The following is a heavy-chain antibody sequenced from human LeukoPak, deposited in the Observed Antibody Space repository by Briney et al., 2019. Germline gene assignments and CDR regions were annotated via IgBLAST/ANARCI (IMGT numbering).Heavy chain of an antibody. V-gene: IGHV3-21*01. D-gene: IGHD6-25*01. Sequence: GESLRLSCAASGFPFSSYAMSWVRHAPGKGLEWVSAHSSSSSDIYYADSVKGRFTITRDNAKNSLYLQMNSLRAEDTAVYYCARDGIAAVRDAFDIWGQGTMVTVSS. J-gene: IGHJ3*02. CDR2: HSSSSSDI. CDR3: ARDGIAAVRDAFDI. CDR1: GFPFSSYA.